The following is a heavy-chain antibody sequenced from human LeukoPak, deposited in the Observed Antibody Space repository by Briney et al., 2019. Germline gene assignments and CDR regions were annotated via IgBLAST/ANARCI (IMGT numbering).Heavy chain of an antibody. V-gene: IGHV4-34*01. D-gene: IGHD3-10*01. J-gene: IGHJ4*02. CDR2: INHSGSA. CDR1: GGSFSGYY. Sequence: KPSETLSLTCAVYGGSFSGYYWSWIRQPPGKGLEWIGEINHSGSAYYNPSLKSRVTISVDTSKNQFSLKLSSVTAADTAVYYCARGLAGYWGQGTLVTVSS. CDR3: ARGLAGY.